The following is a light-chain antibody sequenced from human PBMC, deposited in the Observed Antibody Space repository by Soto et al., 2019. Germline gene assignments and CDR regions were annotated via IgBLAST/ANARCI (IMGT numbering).Light chain of an antibody. J-gene: IGLJ1*01. CDR2: EVS. CDR3: SSYAGSNNLGV. V-gene: IGLV2-8*01. Sequence: QCALTQAPSGSGSPGQSVTISCTGTSSDVGGYNYVSWYQQHPGKAPKLMIYEVSKRPSGVPDRFSGSKSGNTASLTVSGLQAEDEADYYCSSYAGSNNLGVFGTGTKVTVL. CDR1: SSDVGGYNY.